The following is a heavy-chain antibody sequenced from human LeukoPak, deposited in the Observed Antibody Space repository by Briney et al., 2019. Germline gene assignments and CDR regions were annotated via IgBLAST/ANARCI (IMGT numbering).Heavy chain of an antibody. CDR3: ARANFLYCSSTTCLFDY. J-gene: IGHJ4*02. CDR1: GYTFTDYY. D-gene: IGHD2-2*01. Sequence: GPSVKVSCKASGYTFTDYYMHGVRQAPGQGCEWMGLINPNEGDTNYTQKFQGRVTMTRDTSISTAHMEVSRLRSDDTAVYYCARANFLYCSSTTCLFDYWGQGTLVTVSS. V-gene: IGHV1-2*02. CDR2: INPNEGDT.